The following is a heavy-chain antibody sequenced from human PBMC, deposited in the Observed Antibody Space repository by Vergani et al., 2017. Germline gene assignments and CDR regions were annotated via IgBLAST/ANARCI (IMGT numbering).Heavy chain of an antibody. D-gene: IGHD4-17*01. J-gene: IGHJ3*02. CDR3: ARGMTTETTDLDGFYS. CDR1: KFTFSSYG. V-gene: IGHV3-30*02. CDR2: IRYDGSNK. Sequence: VDLVESGGGFVQPGGSRRLSCAASKFTFSSYGMHWVRQAPGKGLEWVAFIRYDGSNKYYADSVKGRFTISRDNSKNTLHLQMNSLRPEDTAVYYCARGMTTETTDLDGFYSWGRGTMVSVSS.